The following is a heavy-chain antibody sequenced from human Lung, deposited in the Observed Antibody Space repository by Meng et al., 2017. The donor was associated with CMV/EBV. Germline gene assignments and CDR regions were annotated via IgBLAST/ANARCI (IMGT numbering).Heavy chain of an antibody. CDR2: SSGSGGST. J-gene: IGHJ4*02. Sequence: GESLKISCAASGFDFSSYAMSWVRPAPGKGLEWVSGSSGSGGSTYYADSVKGRFTISRDNSKNTLYLQMNGLTAADTAVYYCADGSDYYPFNYWCQGTLVTFSS. V-gene: IGHV3-23*01. D-gene: IGHD3-3*01. CDR1: GFDFSSYA. CDR3: ADGSDYYPFNY.